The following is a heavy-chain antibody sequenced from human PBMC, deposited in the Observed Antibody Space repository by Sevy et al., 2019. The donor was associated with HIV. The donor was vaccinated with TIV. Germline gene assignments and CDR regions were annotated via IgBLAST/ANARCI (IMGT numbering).Heavy chain of an antibody. CDR1: GFTFSNFE. V-gene: IGHV3-48*03. D-gene: IGHD3-22*01. J-gene: IGHJ4*02. CDR3: TRERRDNVNYFDPRNYFDY. Sequence: GGSLRLSCSASGFTFSNFEMHWVRRAPGKGLEWVSYISSSGTTIYYADSVKGRFPISRDNARNSVYLQMDSLRAEDTAVYFCTRERRDNVNYFDPRNYFDYWGQGTLVTVSS. CDR2: ISSSGTTI.